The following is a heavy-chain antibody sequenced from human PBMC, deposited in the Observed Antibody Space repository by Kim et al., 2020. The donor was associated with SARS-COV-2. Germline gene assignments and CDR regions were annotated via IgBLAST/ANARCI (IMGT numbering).Heavy chain of an antibody. CDR3: ARHGLMVYAPARTPPTWFDP. V-gene: IGHV4-59*08. J-gene: IGHJ5*02. Sequence: SETLSLTCTVSGGSISSYYWSWIRQPPGKGLEWIGYIYYSGSTNYNPSLKSRVTISVDTSKNQFSLKLSSVTAADTAVYYCARHGLMVYAPARTPPTWFDPWGQGTLVTVSS. D-gene: IGHD2-8*01. CDR2: IYYSGST. CDR1: GGSISSYY.